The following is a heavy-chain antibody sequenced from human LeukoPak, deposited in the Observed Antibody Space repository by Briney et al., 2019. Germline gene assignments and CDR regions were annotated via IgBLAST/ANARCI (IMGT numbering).Heavy chain of an antibody. CDR3: AREFHDSSGYTIDY. CDR2: ISSSSSYI. CDR1: GFTFSSYS. D-gene: IGHD3-22*01. V-gene: IGHV3-21*01. Sequence: GGSLRLSCAASGFTFSSYSMNWVRQAPGKGLEWVSSISSSSSYIYYADSVKGRFTISRDNAKNSLYLQMNSLRAEDTAVYYCAREFHDSSGYTIDYWGQGTLVTVSS. J-gene: IGHJ4*02.